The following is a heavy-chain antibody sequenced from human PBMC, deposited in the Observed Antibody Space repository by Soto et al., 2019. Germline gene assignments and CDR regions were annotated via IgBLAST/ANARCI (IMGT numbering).Heavy chain of an antibody. CDR3: AKRTVGWYFDL. CDR2: ISGSGGST. V-gene: IGHV3-23*01. CDR1: GFTFSSYA. J-gene: IGHJ2*01. D-gene: IGHD4-17*01. Sequence: EVQLLESGGGLVQPGGSLRLSCAASGFTFSSYAMNWVRQAPGKGLEWVSVISGSGGSTYYADSVKGRFTISRDNSKYPLYLQMNSMRAEDTAVYDCAKRTVGWYFDLWGRGTLVTVSS.